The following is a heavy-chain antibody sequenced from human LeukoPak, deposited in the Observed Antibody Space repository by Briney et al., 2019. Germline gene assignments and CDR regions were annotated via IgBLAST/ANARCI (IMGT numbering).Heavy chain of an antibody. D-gene: IGHD2-8*01. CDR3: ARELLGYCTNGVCSGFDY. V-gene: IGHV3-21*01. CDR1: GFTFSSYS. Sequence: GGSLRLSCAASGFTFSSYSMNWVRQAPGKGLEWVSSISSSSSYIYYADSVKGRFTISRDNAKNSLYLQMNSLRAEDTAVYYCARELLGYCTNGVCSGFDYWGQGTLVTVSS. J-gene: IGHJ4*02. CDR2: ISSSSSYI.